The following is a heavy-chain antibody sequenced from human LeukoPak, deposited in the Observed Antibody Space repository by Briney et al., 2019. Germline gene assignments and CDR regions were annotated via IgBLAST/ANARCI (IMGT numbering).Heavy chain of an antibody. CDR3: ARDEGSGWYGYYFDY. V-gene: IGHV3-48*02. D-gene: IGHD6-19*01. J-gene: IGHJ4*02. Sequence: PGGSVRLSCAASGFSFSTCAMNWVRQAPGKGLEWVSYISSSSSTIYNADSVKGRFTISRDNAKNSLYLQMNSVRDEDTAVYYCARDEGSGWYGYYFDYWGQGTLVTVSS. CDR1: GFSFSTCA. CDR2: ISSSSSTI.